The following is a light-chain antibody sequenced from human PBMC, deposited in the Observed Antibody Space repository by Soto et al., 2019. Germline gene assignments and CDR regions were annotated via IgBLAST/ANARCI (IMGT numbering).Light chain of an antibody. CDR2: RNN. Sequence: QSVLTQPPSASGTPGQRVTISCSGSSSNIGSNYVYWYQQLPGTAPKLLIYRNNQRPSGVPDRFSGSKSGTSASLAISGLRSEDEADYYCAAWDDSLSELVFGGGTQLTVL. CDR1: SSNIGSNY. V-gene: IGLV1-47*01. CDR3: AAWDDSLSELV. J-gene: IGLJ2*01.